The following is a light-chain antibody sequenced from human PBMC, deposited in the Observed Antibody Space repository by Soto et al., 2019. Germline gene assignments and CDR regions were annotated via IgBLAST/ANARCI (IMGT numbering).Light chain of an antibody. Sequence: EIVMAQSPATLCVSPGERATLSCRASQSVYNNLAWYQQKPGQAPRLLIYGASTRATGIPARFSGSGSGTEFTLTICSLQSEDFAVYYCQQYNNWPPVTFGPGTKVDIK. CDR1: QSVYNN. V-gene: IGKV3-15*01. CDR3: QQYNNWPPVT. J-gene: IGKJ3*01. CDR2: GAS.